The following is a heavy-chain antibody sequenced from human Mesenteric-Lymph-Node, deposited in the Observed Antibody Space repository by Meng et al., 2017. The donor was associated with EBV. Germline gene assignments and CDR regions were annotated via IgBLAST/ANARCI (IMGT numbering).Heavy chain of an antibody. CDR3: ARDYFGLGTYYNYDWIDS. J-gene: IGHJ5*01. V-gene: IGHV4-39*07. Sequence: LQPKESGPGLDKSSATLSLTCTVSGGSSSSSSDDWCCNRQPPGKGLEWIGSIYYSGSTYYNPSLKSRVTISVDRSKNQFSLKVSSVTAADTAVYYCARDYFGLGTYYNYDWIDSWGQGTLVTVSS. D-gene: IGHD3-10*01. CDR1: GGSSSSSSDD. CDR2: IYYSGST.